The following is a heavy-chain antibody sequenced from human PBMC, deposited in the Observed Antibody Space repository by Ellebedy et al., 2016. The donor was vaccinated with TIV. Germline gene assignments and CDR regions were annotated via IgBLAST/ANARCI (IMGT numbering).Heavy chain of an antibody. CDR1: GGSISSYY. CDR3: ARVSSSGWYSIDY. Sequence: SETLSLXXTVSGGSISSYYWNWVRQPPGKGLEWIGYIYYSGSTNYNPSLKSRVTISVDTSKNQFSLKLSSVTAADTALYYCARVSSSGWYSIDYWGQGTQVTVSS. V-gene: IGHV4-59*01. J-gene: IGHJ4*02. D-gene: IGHD6-19*01. CDR2: IYYSGST.